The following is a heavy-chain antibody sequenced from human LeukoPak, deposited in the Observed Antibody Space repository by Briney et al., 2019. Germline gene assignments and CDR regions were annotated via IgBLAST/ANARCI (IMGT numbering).Heavy chain of an antibody. D-gene: IGHD6-13*01. V-gene: IGHV3-21*01. CDR2: ISSSSSYI. CDR1: GFTVSSNY. Sequence: GGSLRLSCAASGFTVSSNYMNWVRQAPGKGLEWVSSISSSSSYIYYADSVKGRFTISRDNAKNPLYLQMNSLRAEDTAVYYCARVTAAAGSGYWGQGTLVTVSS. CDR3: ARVTAAAGSGY. J-gene: IGHJ4*02.